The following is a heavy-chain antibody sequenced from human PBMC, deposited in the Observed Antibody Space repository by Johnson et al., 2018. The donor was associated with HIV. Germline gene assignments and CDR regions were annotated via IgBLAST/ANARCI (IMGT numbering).Heavy chain of an antibody. CDR1: GFTFSSYG. J-gene: IGHJ3*02. D-gene: IGHD3-10*01. CDR2: IWYEGSNK. CDR3: AKGYGSGSYYNGNALDI. Sequence: VQVVESGGGVVQPGRSLRLYCAASGFTFSSYGMHWVRQAPGKGLEWVAVIWYEGSNKYSADSVNGRFTISRDDSKNSLYVQVNSLIVEDTALYYCAKGYGSGSYYNGNALDIWGQGTMITVSS. V-gene: IGHV3-30*18.